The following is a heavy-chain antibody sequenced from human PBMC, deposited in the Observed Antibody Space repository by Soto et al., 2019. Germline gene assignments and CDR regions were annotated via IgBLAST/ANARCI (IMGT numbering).Heavy chain of an antibody. Sequence: QVLLQESGPGLVKPSQTLSLTCTVSGGSISSGGYYWSWIRQHTGKGLEWIGYIYHSGTTYYNPSLKSRVTISVDTSKNQFSLKLTSVTAADTAVYYCARVRGNQLLVWFDPWDQGTLVTVSS. D-gene: IGHD2-2*01. CDR1: GGSISSGGYY. CDR2: IYHSGTT. CDR3: ARVRGNQLLVWFDP. V-gene: IGHV4-31*03. J-gene: IGHJ5*02.